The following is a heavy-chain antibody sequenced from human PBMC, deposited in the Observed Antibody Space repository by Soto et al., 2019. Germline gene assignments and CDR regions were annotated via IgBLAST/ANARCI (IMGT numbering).Heavy chain of an antibody. V-gene: IGHV1-2*04. CDR3: ARESGGATATLDYYYFYMDV. CDR2: INPNGGVT. CDR1: GDTFNDYY. J-gene: IGHJ6*03. Sequence: QVQLVQSGAEVKRPGASVTVSGRSSGDTFNDYYIHWVRQAPGQGLEWMGWINPNGGVTKYAQKFQGWGSMTRDTSIRTVYMQLSRLRSDDTAVYYCARESGGATATLDYYYFYMDVWGTGTTVTVSS. D-gene: IGHD1-26*01.